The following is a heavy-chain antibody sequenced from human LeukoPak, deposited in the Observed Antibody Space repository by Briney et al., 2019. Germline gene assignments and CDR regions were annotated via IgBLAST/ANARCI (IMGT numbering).Heavy chain of an antibody. V-gene: IGHV3-23*01. CDR2: ISGRDDST. Sequence: GASPRLSCAASGFSFSNYAMSWVRQVPGKGLEWVPAISGRDDSTYYADSVKGRFTISRDTSKNTLYLQMNSLRAEDTAVYYCAKWGDYDVLTGYYDSDYWGQGTLVTVSS. J-gene: IGHJ4*02. D-gene: IGHD3-9*01. CDR3: AKWGDYDVLTGYYDSDY. CDR1: GFSFSNYA.